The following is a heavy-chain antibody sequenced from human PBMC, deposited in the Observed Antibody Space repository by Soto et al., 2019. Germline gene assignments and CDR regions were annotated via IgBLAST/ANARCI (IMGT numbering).Heavy chain of an antibody. Sequence: PGGSLRLSCAASGFTFSSYGMHWVRQAPGKGLEWVAVISYDGSNKYYADSVKGRFTISRDNSKNTLYLQMNSLRAEDTAVYYCAKDNCTNGLCYKYSSGWYADYYYGMDVWGQGTTVTVSS. CDR2: ISYDGSNK. D-gene: IGHD2-8*01. J-gene: IGHJ6*02. CDR1: GFTFSSYG. CDR3: AKDNCTNGLCYKYSSGWYADYYYGMDV. V-gene: IGHV3-30*18.